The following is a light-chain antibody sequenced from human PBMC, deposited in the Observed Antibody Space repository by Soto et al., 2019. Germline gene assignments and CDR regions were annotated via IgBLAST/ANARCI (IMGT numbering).Light chain of an antibody. CDR2: GAS. CDR1: QSVSGSY. CDR3: LQYGSSPPAYT. J-gene: IGKJ2*01. V-gene: IGKV3-20*01. Sequence: EXXXTQSXGTXXLSPGDRATLSCRASQSVSGSYLAWYQQKPGQAPRLLIYGASSRATGIPDRFSGSGSGTDFTLTINRLEPEDFAVYYCLQYGSSPPAYTFGQGTKLEIK.